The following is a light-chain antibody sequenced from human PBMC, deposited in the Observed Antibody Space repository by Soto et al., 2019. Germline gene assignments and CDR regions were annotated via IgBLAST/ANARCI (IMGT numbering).Light chain of an antibody. Sequence: QSALTQPASVSGSPGQSITISCAGTMRDVGGYNLVSWYQQHPGSAPQLILYEVRNRPSGISFRFSGSKSGNTASLTSSGLQAEDEADYYSSSFTSKSSLIFGGGTKVTVL. CDR3: SSFTSKSSLI. J-gene: IGLJ2*01. V-gene: IGLV2-14*01. CDR1: MRDVGGYNL. CDR2: EVR.